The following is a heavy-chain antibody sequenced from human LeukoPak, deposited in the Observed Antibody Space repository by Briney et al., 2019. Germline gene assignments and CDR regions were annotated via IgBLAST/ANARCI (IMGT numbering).Heavy chain of an antibody. CDR3: ATAAGNEVFDY. J-gene: IGHJ4*02. Sequence: PSETLSLTCTVSGGSISSYYWSWIRQPPGKGLEWVGYIYYSGSTNYNPSLKSRVTISVDTSKNQFSLKLSSVTAADTAVYYCATAAGNEVFDYWGQGTLVTVSS. V-gene: IGHV4-59*01. CDR2: IYYSGST. CDR1: GGSISSYY. D-gene: IGHD6-13*01.